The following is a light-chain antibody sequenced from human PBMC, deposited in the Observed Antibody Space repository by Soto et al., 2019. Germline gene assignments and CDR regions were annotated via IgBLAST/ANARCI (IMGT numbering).Light chain of an antibody. Sequence: QSVLTQPPSASGSPGQSVTISCTGTSSDVGGYNYVSWYQQYPGKAPKLMIYEVTKRPSGVPDRFSGSKSGNTASLTVSGLQAEDEADYYCSSYASSNNLVFGGGTKHTVL. CDR3: SSYASSNNLV. CDR1: SSDVGGYNY. V-gene: IGLV2-8*01. J-gene: IGLJ2*01. CDR2: EVT.